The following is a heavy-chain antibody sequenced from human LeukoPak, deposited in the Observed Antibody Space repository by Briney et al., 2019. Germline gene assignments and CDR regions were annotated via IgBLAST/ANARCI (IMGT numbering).Heavy chain of an antibody. CDR2: IKQDGSEK. Sequence: PGGSLRLSCAASGFTFSSYWMSWVRQAPGKGLEWVANIKQDGSEKYYVDSVKGRFTISRDNAKNSLYLQMNSLRAEDMAVYYCARDSGVVTAIIYYYYYMDVWGKGTTVTISS. CDR1: GFTFSSYW. J-gene: IGHJ6*03. D-gene: IGHD2-21*02. V-gene: IGHV3-7*01. CDR3: ARDSGVVTAIIYYYYYMDV.